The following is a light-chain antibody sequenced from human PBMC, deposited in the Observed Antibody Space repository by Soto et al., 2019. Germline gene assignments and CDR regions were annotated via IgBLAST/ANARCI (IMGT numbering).Light chain of an antibody. V-gene: IGLV2-14*01. CDR3: SSYTSSSTVV. Sequence: QSVLTQPASVSGSPGQSTTISCTGTSSEVGGYNYVSWYQQHPGKAHKLMIYDVSTRPSGVSDRFSGSKSGNTASLTISGLQAEDEADYYCSSYTSSSTVVFGGGTKLTVL. CDR2: DVS. CDR1: SSEVGGYNY. J-gene: IGLJ2*01.